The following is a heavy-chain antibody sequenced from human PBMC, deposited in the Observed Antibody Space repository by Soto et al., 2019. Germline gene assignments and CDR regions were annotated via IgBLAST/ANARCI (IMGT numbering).Heavy chain of an antibody. Sequence: SETLSLTCTVSGASMNVYYGSWIRQSPGKGLEHIGYLHYNGFAEYSPSLRSRVSISMDTSKNQFSLKLSSVTAADTAIYYCARSVHIFAGVFWGQG. CDR1: GASMNVYY. J-gene: IGHJ4*02. CDR3: ARSVHIFAGVF. V-gene: IGHV4-59*01. CDR2: LHYNGFA. D-gene: IGHD3-16*01.